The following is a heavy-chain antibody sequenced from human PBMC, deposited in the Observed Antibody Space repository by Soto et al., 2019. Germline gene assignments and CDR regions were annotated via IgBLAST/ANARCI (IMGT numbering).Heavy chain of an antibody. V-gene: IGHV3-11*01. Sequence: GGSLRLSCAASGFTFSDYYMSWIRQAPGKGLEWVSYISSSGSTIYYADSVKGRFTISRDNAKNSLYLQMNSLRAEDTAVYYCARDHPIAARDAFDIWGQGTMVTVSS. D-gene: IGHD6-6*01. CDR2: ISSSGSTI. CDR3: ARDHPIAARDAFDI. J-gene: IGHJ3*02. CDR1: GFTFSDYY.